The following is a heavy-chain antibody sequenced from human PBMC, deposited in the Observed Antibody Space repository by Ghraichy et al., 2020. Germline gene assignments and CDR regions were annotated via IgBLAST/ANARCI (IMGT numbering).Heavy chain of an antibody. D-gene: IGHD2-2*01. Sequence: GSLRLSCAVYGGSFSGYYWSWIRQPPGKGLEWIGEINHSGSTNYNPSLKSRVTISVDTSKNQFSLKLSSVTAADTAVYYCARGDQTYYFDYWGQGTLVTVSS. CDR1: GGSFSGYY. CDR3: ARGDQTYYFDY. V-gene: IGHV4-34*01. J-gene: IGHJ4*02. CDR2: INHSGST.